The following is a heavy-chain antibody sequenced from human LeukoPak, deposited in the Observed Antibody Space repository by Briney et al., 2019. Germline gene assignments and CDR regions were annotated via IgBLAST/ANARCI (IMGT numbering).Heavy chain of an antibody. CDR1: GGTFSSYA. Sequence: GASVKVSCKASGGTFSSYAISWVRQAPGQGLEWMGGIIPIFGTANYAQKFQGRVTITADESTSTAYMELSSLRSEDTAVYYCARARRITIFGVVILDGYYMDVWGKGTTVTVSS. D-gene: IGHD3-3*01. CDR2: IIPIFGTA. V-gene: IGHV1-69*13. CDR3: ARARRITIFGVVILDGYYMDV. J-gene: IGHJ6*03.